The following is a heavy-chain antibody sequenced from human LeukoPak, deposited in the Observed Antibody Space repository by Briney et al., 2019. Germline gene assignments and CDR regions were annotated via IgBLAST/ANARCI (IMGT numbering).Heavy chain of an antibody. D-gene: IGHD3-3*01. Sequence: GGSLRLSCAASGFTFSTYAMTWVRQAPGKWLEWVSYISSRSNSIYYADSVKGRFTISRDNAKNSLYLQMNSLRAEDTAVYYCARDQYYDFWSGHRTFDYWGQGTLVIVSS. V-gene: IGHV3-48*04. J-gene: IGHJ4*02. CDR2: ISSRSNSI. CDR3: ARDQYYDFWSGHRTFDY. CDR1: GFTFSTYA.